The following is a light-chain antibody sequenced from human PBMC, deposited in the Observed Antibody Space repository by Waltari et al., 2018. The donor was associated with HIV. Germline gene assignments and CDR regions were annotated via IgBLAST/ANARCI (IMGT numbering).Light chain of an antibody. Sequence: VFTQSPGTLSLSPGERATISCRASQSVSSSSFAWYQQRPGQAPRLLIYVASSRAAGIPDRFTGSGSGTDFTLTISRLEPEDFAVYYCQHFDTSLPKYTFGQGTKLEIK. J-gene: IGKJ2*01. CDR2: VAS. CDR1: QSVSSSS. V-gene: IGKV3-20*01. CDR3: QHFDTSLPKYT.